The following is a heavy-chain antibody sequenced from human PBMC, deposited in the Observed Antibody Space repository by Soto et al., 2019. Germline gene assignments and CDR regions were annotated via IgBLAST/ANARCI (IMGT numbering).Heavy chain of an antibody. J-gene: IGHJ6*02. V-gene: IGHV5-10-1*01. CDR1: GYSFTSYW. Sequence: GESLKISCKGSGYSFTSYWISWVRQMPGKGLGWMGRTDPSDSYTNYSPSFQGHVTISADKSISTAYLQWSSLKASDTAMYYCARHSFVRDPDLAVAGKGAYYYYGMDVWGQGTTVTVSS. D-gene: IGHD6-19*01. CDR3: ARHSFVRDPDLAVAGKGAYYYYGMDV. CDR2: TDPSDSYT.